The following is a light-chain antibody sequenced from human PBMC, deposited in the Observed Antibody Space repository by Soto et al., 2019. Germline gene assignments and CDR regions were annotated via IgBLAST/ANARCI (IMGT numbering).Light chain of an antibody. Sequence: QLTQSPSSLSASVGDRVTITCRAIQDISRYLAWYQQRAGKAPKLLIYGASTLQSGVPSRFSGSGSGTEFTLTISSLQPEDFATYHCQQRQRTPFTFGPGTKVDV. V-gene: IGKV1-9*01. CDR2: GAS. J-gene: IGKJ3*01. CDR3: QQRQRTPFT. CDR1: QDISRY.